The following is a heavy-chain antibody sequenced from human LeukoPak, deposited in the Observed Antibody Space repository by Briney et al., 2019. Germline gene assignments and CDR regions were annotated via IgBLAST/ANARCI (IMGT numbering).Heavy chain of an antibody. CDR3: ARDSGSGSHYPI. Sequence: GGSLRLSCAPSGFTFSSYAMSWVRQAPGKGLEWVSAISGSVGSTYYAHSVKGRFTISRDNAKNSLYLQMNSLRDEDTAVYYCARDSGSGSHYPIWGQGTLVTVSS. V-gene: IGHV3-23*01. CDR1: GFTFSSYA. J-gene: IGHJ4*02. CDR2: ISGSVGST. D-gene: IGHD3-10*01.